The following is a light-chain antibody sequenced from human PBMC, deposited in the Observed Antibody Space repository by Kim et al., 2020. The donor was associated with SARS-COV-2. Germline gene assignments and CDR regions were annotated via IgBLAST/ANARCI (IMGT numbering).Light chain of an antibody. CDR1: QGIDNH. CDR3: QQLNTYPWT. CDR2: AAS. Sequence: ASVGDRGAVTCRTTQGIDNHLAWYQPKPGKAPKLLIFAASTLQSGVPSRFSGSGSGTEFTLTVSSLQPEDFAIYYCQQLNTYPWTFGQGTKVDIK. V-gene: IGKV1-9*01. J-gene: IGKJ1*01.